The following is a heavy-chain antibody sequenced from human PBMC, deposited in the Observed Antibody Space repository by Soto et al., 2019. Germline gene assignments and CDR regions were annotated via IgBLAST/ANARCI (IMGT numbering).Heavy chain of an antibody. V-gene: IGHV3-30-3*01. CDR1: GFTFSSYA. J-gene: IGHJ4*02. CDR3: AAKDFWSGNGYDY. D-gene: IGHD3-3*01. CDR2: ISDGGSST. Sequence: GGSLRLSCAASGFTFSSYAMHWVRQAPGKGLEWVADISDGGSSTYYADSVKGRFTISRDNSKNTLYLQMNSLRAEDTAVYYCAAKDFWSGNGYDYWGQGTLVTVSS.